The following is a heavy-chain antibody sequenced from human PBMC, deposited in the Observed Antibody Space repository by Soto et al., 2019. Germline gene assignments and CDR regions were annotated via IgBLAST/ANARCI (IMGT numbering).Heavy chain of an antibody. CDR3: ATEMRSVAAAYYYCGIEV. V-gene: IGHV1-69*01. Sequence: QVQLVQSGAEVKKPGSSVTVACKASGGTFSSYFINWVRQAPGQGLEWVGGIIPVFGTTNYGEKFKGRVTFTADESTSTAYLELSSLRSDDTAIYYCATEMRSVAAAYYYCGIEVWGQWTTVTVTS. CDR1: GGTFSSYF. D-gene: IGHD2-2*01. J-gene: IGHJ6*02. CDR2: IIPVFGTT.